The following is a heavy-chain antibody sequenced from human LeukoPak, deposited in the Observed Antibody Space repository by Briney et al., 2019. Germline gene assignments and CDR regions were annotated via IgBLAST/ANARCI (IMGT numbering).Heavy chain of an antibody. D-gene: IGHD6-19*01. J-gene: IGHJ4*02. CDR3: ARFAVHRRIAVAGQFGLDY. CDR2: INPSGGTT. CDR1: GYIFTSYY. V-gene: IGHV1-46*01. Sequence: ASVKVSCKASGYIFTSYYIHWVRQAPGQGLEWMGIINPSGGTTSYAQKFQGRVTMTRDTSTSTVYMELSSLRSDDTAVYYCARFAVHRRIAVAGQFGLDYWGQGTLVTVSS.